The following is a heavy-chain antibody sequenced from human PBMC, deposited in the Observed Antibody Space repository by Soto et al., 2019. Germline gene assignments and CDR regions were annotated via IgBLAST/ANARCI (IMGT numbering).Heavy chain of an antibody. CDR3: ARAVARGVKTIYYFYGMDV. CDR1: GYSYSIFA. Sequence: ASVKVSCTASGYSYSIFAMHWVRQAPGQRPEWMGWINPGNGNTKYSQTFQGRVTITRDTSASTAYMELSSLRSGDTAVYYCARAVARGVKTIYYFYGMDVWGQGTTVTVSS. V-gene: IGHV1-3*01. CDR2: INPGNGNT. D-gene: IGHD3-10*01. J-gene: IGHJ6*02.